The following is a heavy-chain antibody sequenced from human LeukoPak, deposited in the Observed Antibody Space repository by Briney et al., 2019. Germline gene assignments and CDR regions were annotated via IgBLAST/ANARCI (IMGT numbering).Heavy chain of an antibody. D-gene: IGHD3-22*01. Sequence: SETLSLTCTVSGGSISNYYWTWIRQPAGKGLEWIGRIYTSGGTNYNPSLKSRVTMSVDTSKNQFSLKLTSVTAADTAVYYCATYRYDSSGYYWYFDLWGRGTLVTVSS. CDR2: IYTSGGT. V-gene: IGHV4-4*07. CDR3: ATYRYDSSGYYWYFDL. J-gene: IGHJ2*01. CDR1: GGSISNYY.